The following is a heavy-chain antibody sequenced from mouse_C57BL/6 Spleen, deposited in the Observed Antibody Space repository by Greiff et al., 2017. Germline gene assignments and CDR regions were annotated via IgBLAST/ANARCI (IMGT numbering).Heavy chain of an antibody. Sequence: QVQLQQSGAELVMPGASVKLSCKASGYTFTSYWMHWVKQRPGQGLEWIGEIDPSDSYTNYNQKFKGKSTLTVDKSSSTAYMQLSSLTSEDSAVYYCARWLSRYFDVWGTGTTVTVSS. CDR2: IDPSDSYT. J-gene: IGHJ1*03. V-gene: IGHV1-69*01. D-gene: IGHD2-2*01. CDR3: ARWLSRYFDV. CDR1: GYTFTSYW.